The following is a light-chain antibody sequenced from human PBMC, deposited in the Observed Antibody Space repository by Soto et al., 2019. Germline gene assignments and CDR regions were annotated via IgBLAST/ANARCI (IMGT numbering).Light chain of an antibody. V-gene: IGKV3-20*01. CDR3: QQYNNWPLT. CDR1: QTVSSNF. Sequence: EIVLTQSPGTLSLSPGERGTLSCRASQTVSSNFLAWYQQKPGQAPRLLIYGASSRATGIPDRFSGSGSGTDFTLTISSLQSEDFVVYSCQQYNNWPLTFGGGTKVDIK. CDR2: GAS. J-gene: IGKJ4*01.